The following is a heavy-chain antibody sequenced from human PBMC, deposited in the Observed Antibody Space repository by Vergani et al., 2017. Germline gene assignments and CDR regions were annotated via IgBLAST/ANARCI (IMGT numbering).Heavy chain of an antibody. D-gene: IGHD1-7*01. CDR2: INPNSGGT. CDR3: ARVLGWNYPYYYYGMDV. V-gene: IGHV1-2*02. Sequence: QVQLVQSGAEVKKPGASVKVSCKASGYTFTGYYMHWVRQAPGQGLEWMGWINPNSGGTNYAQKFQGRVTMTRDTSISTAYMELSSVTAADTAVYYCARVLGWNYPYYYYGMDVWGQGTTVTVSS. CDR1: GYTFTGYY. J-gene: IGHJ6*02.